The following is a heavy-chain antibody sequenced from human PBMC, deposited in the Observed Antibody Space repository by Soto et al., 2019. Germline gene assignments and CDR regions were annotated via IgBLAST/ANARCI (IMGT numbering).Heavy chain of an antibody. CDR3: AKVNSIVGDGDHDY. J-gene: IGHJ4*02. V-gene: IGHV3-23*01. D-gene: IGHD4-17*01. CDR1: GFTFTTYA. CDR2: ISSSGDIP. Sequence: EVQLLESGGGLVQPGGSLRLSCAASGFTFTTYAMSWVRQPPGKGLEWVSGISSSGDIPYYPDSVKGRFTISRDQSNKAVYLPMNSLRAEDTALYYCAKVNSIVGDGDHDYWGQGALVSVAS.